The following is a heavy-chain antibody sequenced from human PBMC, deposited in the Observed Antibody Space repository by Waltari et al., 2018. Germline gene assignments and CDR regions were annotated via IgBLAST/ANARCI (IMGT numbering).Heavy chain of an antibody. V-gene: IGHV4-34*01. CDR1: GGSFSGYY. CDR3: ARALDTAMVFDY. D-gene: IGHD5-18*01. Sequence: QVQLQQWGAGLLKPSETLSLTCAVYGGSFSGYYWSWIRQPPGKGREGIGERNHSGSTNDNPYRKSGVTISVETSKNQFSLKRSSVTAADTAVYYCARALDTAMVFDYWGQGTLVTVSS. CDR2: RNHSGST. J-gene: IGHJ4*02.